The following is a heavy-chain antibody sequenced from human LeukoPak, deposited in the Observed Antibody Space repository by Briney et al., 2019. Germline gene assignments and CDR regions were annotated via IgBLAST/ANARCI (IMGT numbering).Heavy chain of an antibody. V-gene: IGHV1-2*02. CDR1: GDTFTGHD. D-gene: IGHD1-1*01. CDR2: IDPNSGDR. CDR3: ARDFFPDWNDVSHYYGMDV. J-gene: IGHJ6*02. Sequence: ASVKVSCKASGDTFTGHDIHWARQAPGQGLEWMGWIDPNSGDRNCAQKFQGRVTMTRDTSMSTVYMELSRLGPDETAVYYCARDFFPDWNDVSHYYGMDVWGQGTTVTVPS.